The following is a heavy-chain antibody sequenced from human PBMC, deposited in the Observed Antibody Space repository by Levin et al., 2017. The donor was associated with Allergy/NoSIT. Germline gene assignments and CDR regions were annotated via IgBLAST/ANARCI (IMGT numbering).Heavy chain of an antibody. D-gene: IGHD2/OR15-2a*01. CDR2: IYYSGST. J-gene: IGHJ6*02. Sequence: SQTLSLTCTVSGGSINSGDYYWSWIRQPPGKGLEWIGYIYYSGSTYYNPSLKSRVTISIDTSKNQFSLKLISVTAADTAVYYCARDCVDWGGKTAQLLAMDVWGQGTTVTVSS. CDR3: ARDCVDWGGKTAQLLAMDV. V-gene: IGHV4-30-4*01. CDR1: GGSINSGDYY.